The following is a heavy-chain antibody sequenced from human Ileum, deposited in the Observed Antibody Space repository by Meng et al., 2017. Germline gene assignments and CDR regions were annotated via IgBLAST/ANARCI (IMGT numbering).Heavy chain of an antibody. J-gene: IGHJ4*02. Sequence: QLLESGGGLVQQGGSLRLSCTGSGFTFADYAINWVRQAPGKGLEWVSAISGNGAAKLYADSAKGRFTISRDNSKNSIYMEMYTLRVEDTAIYYCARWTYHYDFWGQGTPVTVSS. CDR1: GFTFADYA. CDR2: ISGNGAAK. D-gene: IGHD2-2*02. V-gene: IGHV3-23*01. CDR3: ARWTYHYDF.